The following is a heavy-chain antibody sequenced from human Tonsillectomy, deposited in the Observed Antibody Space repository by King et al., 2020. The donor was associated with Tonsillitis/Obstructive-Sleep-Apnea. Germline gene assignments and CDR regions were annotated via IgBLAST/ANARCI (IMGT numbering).Heavy chain of an antibody. J-gene: IGHJ6*03. CDR3: ARDQDYGSGSYFNYYYYMDV. V-gene: IGHV3-53*01. D-gene: IGHD3-10*01. CDR1: GFTFSSNY. CDR2: MYSGGST. Sequence: VQLVESGGGLIHPGGSLRLSCAASGFTFSSNYMSWVRQAPGKGLEWVSVMYSGGSTYYADSVKGRFTTPRDNSKNTPYLQMNSLRAEDTPVYYCARDQDYGSGSYFNYYYYMDVWGKGTTVTVSS.